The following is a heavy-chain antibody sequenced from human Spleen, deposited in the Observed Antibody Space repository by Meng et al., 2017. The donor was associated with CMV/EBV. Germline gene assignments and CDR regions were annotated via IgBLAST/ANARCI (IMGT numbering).Heavy chain of an antibody. J-gene: IGHJ4*02. Sequence: ASVKVSCKTSGYTRSDYYLQWVRKAPGQGLEWLGWINPKIGAANYAQQFQGRVTLTRDTSINTGYMELTRLTSDDTAAYYCARDNNWGPDYWGQGTLVTVSS. V-gene: IGHV1-2*02. D-gene: IGHD7-27*01. CDR3: ARDNNWGPDY. CDR1: GYTRSDYY. CDR2: INPKIGAA.